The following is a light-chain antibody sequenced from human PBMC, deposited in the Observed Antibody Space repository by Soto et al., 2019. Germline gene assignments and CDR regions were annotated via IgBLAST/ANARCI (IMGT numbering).Light chain of an antibody. V-gene: IGKV1-9*01. CDR2: TAS. CDR3: QQVHDYPLT. J-gene: IGKJ4*01. Sequence: DIQLTQSPSFLSASVGDRVTLTCRASQGIGRHLAWYQQRPGKAPYLLIYTASLLQSGVPSRFSGSGSGTEFTLTISSLQPEDFATYYCQQVHDYPLTFGGGTKVEIK. CDR1: QGIGRH.